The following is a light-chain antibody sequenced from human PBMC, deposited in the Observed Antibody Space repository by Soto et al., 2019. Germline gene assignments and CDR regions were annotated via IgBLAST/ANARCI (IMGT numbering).Light chain of an antibody. V-gene: IGLV2-8*01. CDR2: EVS. CDR1: SSDVGGYNY. Sequence: QSALTQPPSASGSPGQSVAISCTGTSSDVGGYNYVSWYQQHPGKAPKLMIYEVSKRPSGVPDRFSGSKSGNTASLTISGLQAEDEADYYCCSYAGGYTHAVFGGGTKLTVL. J-gene: IGLJ2*01. CDR3: CSYAGGYTHAV.